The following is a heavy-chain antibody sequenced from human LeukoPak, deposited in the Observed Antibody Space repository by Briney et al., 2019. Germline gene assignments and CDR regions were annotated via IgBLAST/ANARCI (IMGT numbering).Heavy chain of an antibody. V-gene: IGHV3-21*01. D-gene: IGHD4-11*01. CDR3: ARGSSNYGYTFDI. CDR2: ISSSSSYI. J-gene: IGHJ3*02. Sequence: GGSLRLSCAASRFTFSHYSMNWVRQAPGKGLEWVSSISSSSSYIYYADSVKGRFTISRDNAKNSLYLHMNSLRVDDTAVYYCARGSSNYGYTFDIWGQGTMVTVSS. CDR1: RFTFSHYS.